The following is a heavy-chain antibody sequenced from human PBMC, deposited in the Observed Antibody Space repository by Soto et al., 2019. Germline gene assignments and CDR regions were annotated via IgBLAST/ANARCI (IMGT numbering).Heavy chain of an antibody. CDR2: IGGTDTFT. J-gene: IGHJ4*02. CDR3: VRDGSLLGLTR. CDR1: GFTFKNYN. Sequence: EVQLVESGGGLVKPGGSLSLSWVASGFTFKNYNITWVRQAPGKGLEGASSIGGTDTFTYYADSLKGQFSISRDNAKSSLFLQMNSLRAEDTAVYFCVRDGSLLGLTRWGQGTLVTVSS. V-gene: IGHV3-21*01. D-gene: IGHD3-10*01.